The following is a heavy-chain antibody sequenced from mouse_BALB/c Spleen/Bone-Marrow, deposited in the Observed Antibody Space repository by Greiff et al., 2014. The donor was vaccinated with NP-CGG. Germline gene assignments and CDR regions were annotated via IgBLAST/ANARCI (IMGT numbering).Heavy chain of an antibody. CDR3: AREVLRDYFDY. CDR1: GFAFGSYD. Sequence: EVQLVESGGVLVKPGGSLKLSCAASGFAFGSYDMSWVRQTPEKRLEWVAYISSGGGSTYYPDTVKGRFTISRDNAKNTLYLQMSSLKSEDTAMYYCAREVLRDYFDYWGQGTTLTVSS. V-gene: IGHV5-12-1*01. D-gene: IGHD1-1*01. J-gene: IGHJ2*01. CDR2: ISSGGGST.